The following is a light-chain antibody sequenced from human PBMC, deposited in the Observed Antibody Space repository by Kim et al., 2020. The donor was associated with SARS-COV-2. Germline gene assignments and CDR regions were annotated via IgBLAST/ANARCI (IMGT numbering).Light chain of an antibody. CDR3: QQSHSTPYT. CDR2: ATS. V-gene: IGKV1-39*01. Sequence: GSVGDRVTITCRPSQSVADYLHWYQHKPGKAPKLLIYATSDLQTGVPSRFSGRGSGTDFTLTISSLEPEDFATYYCQQSHSTPYTFGQGTKVDIK. CDR1: QSVADY. J-gene: IGKJ2*01.